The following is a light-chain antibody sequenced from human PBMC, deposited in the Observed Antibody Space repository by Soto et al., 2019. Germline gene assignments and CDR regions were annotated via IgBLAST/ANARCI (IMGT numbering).Light chain of an antibody. CDR3: QQYHNLWS. CDR2: KAS. CDR1: QSISSW. Sequence: DIQMTQSPSTLSASVGDRVTITCRASQSISSWLAWYQQKPGKAPKLLIYKASTLKSGVPSRFSGSGSGTEFTLTISSLQSEDFATYYCQQYHNLWSFGRGTKVDIK. J-gene: IGKJ1*01. V-gene: IGKV1-5*03.